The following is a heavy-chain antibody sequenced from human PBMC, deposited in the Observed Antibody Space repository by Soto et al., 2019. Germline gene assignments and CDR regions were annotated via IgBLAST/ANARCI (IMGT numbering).Heavy chain of an antibody. CDR1: GYPFTSYG. Sequence: ASVKVSCKASGYPFTSYGISWVRQAPGPGLEWMGWISAYNGNTNYAQKPQGRVTMTTDTSTSTAYMELRSLRSDDTAVYYCARDYCSGGSCSSRIRGYDYVWGSYRPLDYWGQGTLVTVSS. V-gene: IGHV1-18*01. J-gene: IGHJ4*02. CDR2: ISAYNGNT. CDR3: ARDYCSGGSCSSRIRGYDYVWGSYRPLDY. D-gene: IGHD3-16*02.